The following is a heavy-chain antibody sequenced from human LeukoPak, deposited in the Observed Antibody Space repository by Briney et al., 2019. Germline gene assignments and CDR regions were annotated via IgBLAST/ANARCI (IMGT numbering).Heavy chain of an antibody. CDR3: AKGICSASSSGCAFDI. D-gene: IGHD6-19*01. CDR2: ISWNSGSI. V-gene: IGHV3-9*01. J-gene: IGHJ3*02. Sequence: GGSLRLSCAASGFPFSSSGMHWVRQAPGKGLEWVSGISWNSGSIGYADSVKGRFTISRDNAKNSLYLQMNSLRAEDTALYYCAKGICSASSSGCAFDIWGQGTMVTVSS. CDR1: GFPFSSSG.